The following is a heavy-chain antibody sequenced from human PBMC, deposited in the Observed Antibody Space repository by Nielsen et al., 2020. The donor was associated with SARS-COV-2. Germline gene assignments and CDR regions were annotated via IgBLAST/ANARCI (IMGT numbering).Heavy chain of an antibody. V-gene: IGHV3-23*01. D-gene: IGHD3-3*02. J-gene: IGHJ4*02. CDR2: LLPSSGSA. CDR3: ARSILTADGS. Sequence: SMKISCAASGFSFSNSAMSWFRASPGKGLEWVSALLPSSGSAYSADSVKGRFTISRDNPQNTLWLQMNNLRAEDTAVYYCARSILTADGSGGQGTLVTVSS. CDR1: GFSFSNSA.